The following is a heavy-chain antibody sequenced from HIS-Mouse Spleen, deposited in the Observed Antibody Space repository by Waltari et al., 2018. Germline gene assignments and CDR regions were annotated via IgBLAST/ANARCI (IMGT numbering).Heavy chain of an antibody. Sequence: QVQLVQSGAEVKKPGASVKVSCKASGYTFTGYYTHWVRQAPGQGLEWMGWINPNSGGTNYAQKFQGRVTMTRDTSISTAYMELSRLRSDDTAVYYCARGRKNSGSYNWFDPWGQGTLVTVSS. J-gene: IGHJ5*02. CDR2: INPNSGGT. CDR1: GYTFTGYY. V-gene: IGHV1-2*02. D-gene: IGHD1-26*01. CDR3: ARGRKNSGSYNWFDP.